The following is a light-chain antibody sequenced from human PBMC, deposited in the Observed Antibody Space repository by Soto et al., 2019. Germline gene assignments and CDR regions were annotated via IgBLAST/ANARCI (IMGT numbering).Light chain of an antibody. CDR1: QSISSY. V-gene: IGKV1-39*01. CDR2: AAS. Sequence: DIQMTQSPSSLSASVGDRVTITCRASQSISSYLNWYQQKPGKAPKLLIYAASSLQSGVPSRFSGSGSGTDFTLAMSSLQPEDVATYYCQQSYSTPPFNFGPGTKVDIK. J-gene: IGKJ3*01. CDR3: QQSYSTPPFN.